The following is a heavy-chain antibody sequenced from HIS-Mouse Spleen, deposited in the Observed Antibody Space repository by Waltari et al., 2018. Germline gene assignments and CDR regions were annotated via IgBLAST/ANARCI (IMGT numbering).Heavy chain of an antibody. CDR3: AKSTNIGIFFDY. CDR2: ISGSGGST. CDR1: GFTFSSYA. D-gene: IGHD3-9*01. Sequence: EVQLLESGGGWVQPGGSLILSCAAPGFTFSSYALSWVRQAPGKGLEWVSAISGSGGSTYYADSVKGRFTISRDNSKNTLYLQMNSLRAEDTAVYYCAKSTNIGIFFDYWGQGTLVTVSS. V-gene: IGHV3-23*01. J-gene: IGHJ4*02.